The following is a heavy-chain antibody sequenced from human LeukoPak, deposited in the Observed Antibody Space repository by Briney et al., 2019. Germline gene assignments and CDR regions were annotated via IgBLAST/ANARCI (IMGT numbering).Heavy chain of an antibody. CDR1: GYTFTSYY. J-gene: IGHJ4*02. CDR2: INPSGGST. D-gene: IGHD3-22*01. V-gene: IGHV1-46*01. CDR3: ARAQYYYDSSGLHFDY. Sequence: ASVKVSCKASGYTFTSYYMHWVRQAPGQGLEWMGIINPSGGSTSYAQKFQGRVTMTRDTSTSTVYMELSSLRSGDTAVYYCARAQYYYDSSGLHFDYWGQGTLVTVSS.